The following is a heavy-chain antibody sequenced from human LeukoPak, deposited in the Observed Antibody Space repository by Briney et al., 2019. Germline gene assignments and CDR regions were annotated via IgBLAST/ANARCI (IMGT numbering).Heavy chain of an antibody. V-gene: IGHV3-30*02. CDR2: IRYDGSNK. CDR1: GFTFSSYG. Sequence: GGSLRLSCAASGFTFSSYGMHWFRQAPGKGLEWVAFIRYDGSNKYYADSVKGRFSIYRDNCKNRLYLQMNCLRAEDTAGYYCAKDRAGTIDYWGQGALVTVSS. J-gene: IGHJ4*02. CDR3: AKDRAGTIDY. D-gene: IGHD1-14*01.